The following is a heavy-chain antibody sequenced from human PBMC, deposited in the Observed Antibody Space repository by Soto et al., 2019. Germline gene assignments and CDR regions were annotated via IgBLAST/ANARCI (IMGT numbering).Heavy chain of an antibody. V-gene: IGHV5-51*01. D-gene: IGHD6-19*01. Sequence: GESLKISCNGSGYNLANYWIGWVREMPGKGLEWMGMIFPGDSDTKNSPSLQGQITMSVDKSKSSAYLQWRSLKASDTAMYYCAAGYSTGLDAFDIWGQGTMVTVSS. J-gene: IGHJ3*02. CDR3: AAGYSTGLDAFDI. CDR1: GYNLANYW. CDR2: IFPGDSDT.